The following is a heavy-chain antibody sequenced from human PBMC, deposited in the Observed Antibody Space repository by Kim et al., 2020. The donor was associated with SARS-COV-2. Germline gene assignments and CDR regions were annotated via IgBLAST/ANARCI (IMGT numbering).Heavy chain of an antibody. Sequence: GGSLRLSCTASGFIVSSNYMSWVRQAPGKGLEWVSVTYTGGSTNYADSVKGRFTIARDNSKNTLYLQLNSLRAEDTAVHYFARDLGTGWLDAFDIWGQGT. V-gene: IGHV3-66*01. J-gene: IGHJ3*02. CDR2: TYTGGST. CDR3: ARDLGTGWLDAFDI. D-gene: IGHD6-25*01. CDR1: GFIVSSNY.